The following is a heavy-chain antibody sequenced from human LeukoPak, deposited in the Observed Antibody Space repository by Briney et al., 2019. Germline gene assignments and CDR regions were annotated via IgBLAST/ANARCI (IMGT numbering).Heavy chain of an antibody. CDR1: GFTFSSYA. CDR3: AREGDYGDYGTRYYYYYGMDV. D-gene: IGHD4-17*01. CDR2: ISYDGSNK. Sequence: GGSLRLSCAASGFTFSSYAMHWVRQAPGKGLEWVAVISYDGSNKYYADSVKGRFTISRDNSKNTLYLQINSLRAEDTAVYYCAREGDYGDYGTRYYYYYGMDVWGQGTTVAVSS. V-gene: IGHV3-30-3*01. J-gene: IGHJ6*02.